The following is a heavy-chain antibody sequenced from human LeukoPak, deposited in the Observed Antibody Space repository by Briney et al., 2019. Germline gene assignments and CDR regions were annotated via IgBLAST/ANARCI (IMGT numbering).Heavy chain of an antibody. CDR1: GGTFSSYA. CDR2: IIPIFGTA. Sequence: SVKVSCKASGGTFSSYAISWVRQAPGQGLEWMGGIIPIFGTANYAQKFQGRVTITADESTSTAYMELSSLRSEDAAVYYCARPILRYFDWPKGMSYYYYGMDVWGKGTTVTVSS. V-gene: IGHV1-69*13. CDR3: ARPILRYFDWPKGMSYYYYGMDV. D-gene: IGHD3-9*01. J-gene: IGHJ6*04.